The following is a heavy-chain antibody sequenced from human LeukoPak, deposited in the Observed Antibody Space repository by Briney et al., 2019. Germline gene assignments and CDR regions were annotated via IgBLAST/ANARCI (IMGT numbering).Heavy chain of an antibody. Sequence: PGGSPRLYCAASGFTFSSYAMSWVRQAPGKGLEWVSAISGSGGSTYYADSVKGRFTISRDNSKNTLYLQMNSLRAEDTAVYYCAKLSGDSSGYYYGGYFDYWGQGTLVTVSS. CDR2: ISGSGGST. CDR3: AKLSGDSSGYYYGGYFDY. D-gene: IGHD3-22*01. CDR1: GFTFSSYA. J-gene: IGHJ4*02. V-gene: IGHV3-23*01.